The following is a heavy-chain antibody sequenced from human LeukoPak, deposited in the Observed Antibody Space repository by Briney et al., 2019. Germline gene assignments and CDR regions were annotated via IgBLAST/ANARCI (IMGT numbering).Heavy chain of an antibody. CDR3: ARGSGLLTENWFDP. Sequence: GGSLRLSCAASGFTFSSYAMSWVRQAPGKGLEWASSISSISSYIYYADSVKGRFTISRDNAKNSLYLQMNSLRAEDTAVYYCARGSGLLTENWFDPWGQGTLVTVSS. CDR2: ISSISSYI. D-gene: IGHD3-22*01. J-gene: IGHJ5*02. CDR1: GFTFSSYA. V-gene: IGHV3-21*01.